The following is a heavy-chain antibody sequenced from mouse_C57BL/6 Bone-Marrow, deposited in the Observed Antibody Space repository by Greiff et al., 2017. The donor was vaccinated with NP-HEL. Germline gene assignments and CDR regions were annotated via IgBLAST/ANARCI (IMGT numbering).Heavy chain of an antibody. J-gene: IGHJ2*01. CDR2: IDPSDSYT. V-gene: IGHV1-59*01. Sequence: QVQLQQPGAELVRPGTSVKLSCKASGYTFTSYWMHWVKQRPGQGLEWIGVIDPSDSYTNYNQKFKGKATLTVDTSSSTAYMQLSSLTSEDSAVYYCARFEGYYPYCFDYWGQGTTLTVSS. CDR3: ARFEGYYPYCFDY. CDR1: GYTFTSYW. D-gene: IGHD2-3*01.